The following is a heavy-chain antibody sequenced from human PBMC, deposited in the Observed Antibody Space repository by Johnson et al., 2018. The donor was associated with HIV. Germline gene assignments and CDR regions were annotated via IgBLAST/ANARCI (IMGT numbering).Heavy chain of an antibody. J-gene: IGHJ3*02. CDR3: AKDLGGAYCGGDCYGAFDI. V-gene: IGHV3-23*04. D-gene: IGHD2-21*02. CDR1: GFTFRSYA. CDR2: ISGSVGST. Sequence: VQLVESGGGLVQPGGSLRLSCAASGFTFRSYAMSWVRQAPGKGLEWVSGISGSVGSTYYADSVQGRFTIPRDNSKNTLDLQMNSLRTEDTAVYYCAKDLGGAYCGGDCYGAFDIWGQGTMVTVSS.